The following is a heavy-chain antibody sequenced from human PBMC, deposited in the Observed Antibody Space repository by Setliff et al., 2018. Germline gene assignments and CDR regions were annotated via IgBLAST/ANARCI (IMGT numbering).Heavy chain of an antibody. CDR3: AKGSGSPNWFDP. V-gene: IGHV1-69*10. CDR2: IIPILGIA. J-gene: IGHJ5*02. Sequence: SVKVSCKASGGTFSSYAISWVRQAPGQGLEWMGGIIPILGIANYAQKFQGRVTITADKSTSTAYMELSSLRSEDTAVYYCAKGSGSPNWFDPWGQGTLVTVSS. D-gene: IGHD3-10*01. CDR1: GGTFSSYA.